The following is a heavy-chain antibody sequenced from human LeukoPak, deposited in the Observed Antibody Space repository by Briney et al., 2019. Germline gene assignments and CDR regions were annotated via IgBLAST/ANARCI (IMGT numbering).Heavy chain of an antibody. CDR3: ARGTTTAYSTDWFDH. V-gene: IGHV3-33*01. CDR1: GFTFSSYG. Sequence: PGGSLRLSCAASGFTFSSYGMHWVRQAPGKGLEWVAVIWYDGSNKYYADSVKGRFTISRDNSKNTLYLQMNSLRAEDTAVYYCARGTTTAYSTDWFDHWGQGTLATVSS. CDR2: IWYDGSNK. J-gene: IGHJ5*02. D-gene: IGHD1-7*01.